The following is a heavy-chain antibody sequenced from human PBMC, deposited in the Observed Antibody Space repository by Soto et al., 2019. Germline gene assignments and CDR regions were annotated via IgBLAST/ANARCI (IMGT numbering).Heavy chain of an antibody. Sequence: AGSLTLSCAASGFTFSSYGMHWVRQAPGKGLEWVAVIWYDGSNKYYADSVKGRFTISRDNSKNTLYLQMNSLIAEDTAVYYCGRERVAGSYPFFYWGQGTLVTVSS. CDR3: GRERVAGSYPFFY. V-gene: IGHV3-33*01. J-gene: IGHJ4*02. CDR2: IWYDGSNK. D-gene: IGHD6-19*01. CDR1: GFTFSSYG.